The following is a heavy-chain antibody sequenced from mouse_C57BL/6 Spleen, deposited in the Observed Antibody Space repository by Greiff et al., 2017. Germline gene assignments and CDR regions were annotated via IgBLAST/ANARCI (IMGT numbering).Heavy chain of an antibody. Sequence: QVQLQQPGAELVRPGSSVKLSCKASGYTFTSYWMDWVKQRPGQGLEWIGNIYPSDSETHYNQKFKDKATLTVDKSSSTAYMQLSSLTSEDSAVYYCASGDYYGSSSYFDYWGQGTTLTVSS. J-gene: IGHJ2*01. CDR1: GYTFTSYW. D-gene: IGHD1-1*01. CDR3: ASGDYYGSSSYFDY. V-gene: IGHV1-61*01. CDR2: IYPSDSET.